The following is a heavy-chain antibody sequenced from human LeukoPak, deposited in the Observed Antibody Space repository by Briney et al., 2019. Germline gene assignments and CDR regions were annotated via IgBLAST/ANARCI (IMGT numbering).Heavy chain of an antibody. CDR3: ARDDGWLVYFDY. Sequence: ASVKVSCKASGYTFTSYGISWVRQAPGQGLEWMGWISAYNGNTNYAQKFQGRVTITRDTSASTAYMELSSLRSEDTAVYYCARDDGWLVYFDYWGQGTLVTVSS. J-gene: IGHJ4*02. V-gene: IGHV1-18*01. CDR2: ISAYNGNT. D-gene: IGHD6-19*01. CDR1: GYTFTSYG.